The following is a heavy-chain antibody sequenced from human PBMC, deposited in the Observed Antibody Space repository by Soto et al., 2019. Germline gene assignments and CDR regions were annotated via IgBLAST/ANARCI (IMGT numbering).Heavy chain of an antibody. CDR3: AREITMVRGAIHRPFDY. Sequence: QVQLVESGGGVVQPGRSLRLSCAASGFTFSSYAMHWVRQAPGKGLEWVAVISYDGSNKYYADSVKGRFTISRDNSKNTLYLQMNSLRDEDTAVYYCAREITMVRGAIHRPFDYWGQGTLVTVSS. CDR2: ISYDGSNK. J-gene: IGHJ4*02. CDR1: GFTFSSYA. V-gene: IGHV3-30-3*01. D-gene: IGHD3-10*01.